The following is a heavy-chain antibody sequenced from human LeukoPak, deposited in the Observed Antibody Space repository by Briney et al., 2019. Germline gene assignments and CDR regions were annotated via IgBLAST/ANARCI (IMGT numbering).Heavy chain of an antibody. Sequence: GGSLRLSCAASRLTVSSNYMTWVRQAPGRGLAWVSVIYSGGSTYYANSVEGRFTISRDNSKNTLYLQMNSLRVEDTAVYYCASGTYYYDNSGPIDYWGQGTLVTVSS. CDR1: RLTVSSNY. CDR2: IYSGGST. CDR3: ASGTYYYDNSGPIDY. D-gene: IGHD3-22*01. V-gene: IGHV3-66*02. J-gene: IGHJ4*02.